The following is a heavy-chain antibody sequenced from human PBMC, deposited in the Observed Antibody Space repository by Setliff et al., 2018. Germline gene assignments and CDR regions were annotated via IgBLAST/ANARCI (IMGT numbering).Heavy chain of an antibody. CDR2: IYTDGST. J-gene: IGHJ6*03. CDR1: GDSISRAKYY. D-gene: IGHD3-16*01. Sequence: SETLSLTCTVYGDSISRAKYYWSWIRQSAGKGLECLGRIYTDGSTKYNPSLNSRVTLLIDTAKNQISLRLSSVTAADTAVYFCARVTGFMYMDVWGKGTPVTVSS. V-gene: IGHV4-61*02. CDR3: ARVTGFMYMDV.